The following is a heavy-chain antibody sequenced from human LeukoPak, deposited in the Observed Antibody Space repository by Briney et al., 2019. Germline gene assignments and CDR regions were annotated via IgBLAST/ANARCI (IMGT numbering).Heavy chain of an antibody. CDR1: GYTFTGYY. J-gene: IGHJ5*02. Sequence: ASVKVSCKASGYTFTGYYMHWVRQAPGQGLEWMGWINPNSGGTNYAQKFQGRVTMTRDTSISTAYMELSRLRSDDTAVYYCARDEGFPPSRGSGWYEDWFDPWGQGTLVTVSS. CDR2: INPNSGGT. V-gene: IGHV1-2*02. D-gene: IGHD6-19*01. CDR3: ARDEGFPPSRGSGWYEDWFDP.